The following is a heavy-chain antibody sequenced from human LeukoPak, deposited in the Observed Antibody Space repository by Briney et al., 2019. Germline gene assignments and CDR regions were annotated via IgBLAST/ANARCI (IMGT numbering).Heavy chain of an antibody. D-gene: IGHD6-6*01. CDR2: IGQDGSMK. J-gene: IGHJ4*02. V-gene: IGHV3-7*02. Sequence: GESLKISCKGSGYSFTSYWIGWVRQMPGKGLEWVANIGQDGSMKFYVDSVKGRFTVSRDNTIHSLYLQMNSLRADDTAVYYCARGDGTSSGLYFDSWGQGTLVTVSS. CDR3: ARGDGTSSGLYFDS. CDR1: GYSFTSYW.